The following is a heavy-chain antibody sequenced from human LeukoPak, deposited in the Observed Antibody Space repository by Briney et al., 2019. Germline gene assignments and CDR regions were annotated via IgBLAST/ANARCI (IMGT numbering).Heavy chain of an antibody. CDR3: ARGRLYDFWSGYYTPKGMPFDY. CDR1: GGSISSGGYS. Sequence: SETLSLTCAVSGGSISSGGYSWSWIRQPPGKGLEWIGYIYHSGSTYYNPSLKSRVTISVDRSKNQFSLKLSSVTAADTAVYYCARGRLYDFWSGYYTPKGMPFDYWGQGTLVTVSS. CDR2: IYHSGST. J-gene: IGHJ4*02. D-gene: IGHD3-3*01. V-gene: IGHV4-30-2*01.